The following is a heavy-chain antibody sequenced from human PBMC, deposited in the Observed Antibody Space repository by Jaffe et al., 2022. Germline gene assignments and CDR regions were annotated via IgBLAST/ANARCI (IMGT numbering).Heavy chain of an antibody. CDR2: IYHSGST. Sequence: QVQLQESGPGLVKPSETLSLTCAVSGYSISSGYYWGWIRQPPGKGLEWIGSIYHSGSTYYNPSLKSRVTISVDTSKNQFSLKLSSVTAADTAVYYCARLSGVRGAVGDYWGQGTLVTVSS. CDR1: GYSISSGYY. J-gene: IGHJ4*02. V-gene: IGHV4-38-2*01. D-gene: IGHD3-10*01. CDR3: ARLSGVRGAVGDY.